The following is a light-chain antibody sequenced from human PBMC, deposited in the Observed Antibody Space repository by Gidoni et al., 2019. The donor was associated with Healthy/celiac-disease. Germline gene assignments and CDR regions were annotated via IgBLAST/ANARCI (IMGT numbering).Light chain of an antibody. Sequence: DIQMTQSPSSLSASVGDRVTITCRASQRISSYLNWYQQKPGKAPKLLIYAASSLQSGVTSRFSGSGSGTDFTLTISSLQPEDFATYYFQQSYRTPHGWTFGQGTKVEIK. V-gene: IGKV1-39*01. J-gene: IGKJ1*01. CDR2: AAS. CDR3: QQSYRTPHGWT. CDR1: QRISSY.